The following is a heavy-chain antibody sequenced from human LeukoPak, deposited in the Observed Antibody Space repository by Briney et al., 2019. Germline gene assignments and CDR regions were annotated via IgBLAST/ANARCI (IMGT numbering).Heavy chain of an antibody. CDR2: IYYSGST. J-gene: IGHJ5*02. CDR1: GGSISSYY. V-gene: IGHV4-59*08. CDR3: ARYSSSWSNWSDP. Sequence: SETLSLTCTVSGGSISSYYWSWIRQPPGKGLEWIGYIYYSGSTNYNPSLKSRVTISVDTSKNQFSLKLSSVTAADTAVYYCARYSSSWSNWSDPWGQGTLVTVSS. D-gene: IGHD6-13*01.